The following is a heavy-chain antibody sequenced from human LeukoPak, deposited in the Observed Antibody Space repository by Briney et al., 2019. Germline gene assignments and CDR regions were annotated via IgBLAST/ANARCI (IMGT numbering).Heavy chain of an antibody. CDR2: ISWNSGSI. Sequence: GGSLRLSCAASGFTFDDYAMHWVRQAPGKGLEWVSGISWNSGSIGYADSVKGRFTISRDNSKNTLYLQMNSLRAEDTAVYYCAKDQFRIPNYYDSTGYPWGQGTLVTVSS. V-gene: IGHV3-9*01. CDR3: AKDQFRIPNYYDSTGYP. CDR1: GFTFDDYA. D-gene: IGHD3-22*01. J-gene: IGHJ5*02.